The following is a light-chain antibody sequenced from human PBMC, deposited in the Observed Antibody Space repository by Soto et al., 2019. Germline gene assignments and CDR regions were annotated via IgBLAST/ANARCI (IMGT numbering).Light chain of an antibody. V-gene: IGKV1-9*01. Sequence: DIQLTQSPSFLSASVGDRVTITSRAGQAIGGILACYQQKPGKAPKLLIYAASTLRSGAPSRFSGSGSGTEFTLTISSLQPEDFATYYCQQLNSYPITFGQGTRLEIK. CDR2: AAS. CDR3: QQLNSYPIT. J-gene: IGKJ5*01. CDR1: QAIGGI.